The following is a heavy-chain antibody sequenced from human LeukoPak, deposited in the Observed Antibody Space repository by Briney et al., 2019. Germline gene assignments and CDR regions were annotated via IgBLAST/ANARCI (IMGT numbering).Heavy chain of an antibody. CDR3: AKNWGECSGDSCYFDY. D-gene: IGHD2-15*01. V-gene: IGHV3-23*01. Sequence: PGGSLRLSCAASGFTFSNYVVSWVRPAPGKGLEWVSTISGSGGRTFYSDAVKGRFTISRDNSKNTLYVEMNSLRAEDTAVYYCAKNWGECSGDSCYFDYWGQGTLVTVSS. J-gene: IGHJ4*02. CDR2: ISGSGGRT. CDR1: GFTFSNYV.